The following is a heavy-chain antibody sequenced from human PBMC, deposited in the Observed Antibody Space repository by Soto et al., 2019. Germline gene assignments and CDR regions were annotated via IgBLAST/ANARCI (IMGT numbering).Heavy chain of an antibody. J-gene: IGHJ5*02. CDR1: GGSFSGYY. CDR2: INHSGST. Sequence: PSETLSLTCAVYGGSFSGYYWSWIRQPPGKGLEWIGEINHSGSTNYNPSLKSRVTITLATSKNKFPLKLSPVTAADPAVFYCARVSTGTTPFVGSTGSVHRNPGSWGQGTLGTVST. D-gene: IGHD1-7*01. CDR3: ARVSTGTTPFVGSTGSVHRNPGS. V-gene: IGHV4-34*01.